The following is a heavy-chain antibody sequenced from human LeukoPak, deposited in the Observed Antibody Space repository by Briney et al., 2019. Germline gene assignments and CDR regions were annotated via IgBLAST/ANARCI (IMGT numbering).Heavy chain of an antibody. J-gene: IGHJ3*02. V-gene: IGHV4-59*08. D-gene: IGHD5-18*01. CDR3: ARQPANTAAFDI. Sequence: PSETLSLTCTVSGGSINTYYWSWIRQPPGEGLEWIAYVRDNGESNYNPSLKSRVAISLDTANNQISLRLNFVTAADTAIYYCARQPANTAAFDIWGLGTMVTVSS. CDR1: GGSINTYY. CDR2: VRDNGES.